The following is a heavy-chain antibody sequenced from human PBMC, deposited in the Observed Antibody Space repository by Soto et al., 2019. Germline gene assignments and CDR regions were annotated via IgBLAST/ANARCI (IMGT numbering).Heavy chain of an antibody. J-gene: IGHJ5*02. V-gene: IGHV1-69*13. Sequence: SVKVSCKASGGTFSSYAISWVRHAPGQGLEWMGGIIPIFGTANYAQKFQGRVTITADESTSTAYMELSSLRSENTAVYSCGRTLGEQLQWLHAIGAWGRGTLVTESS. CDR2: IIPIFGTA. CDR1: GGTFSSYA. CDR3: GRTLGEQLQWLHAIGA. D-gene: IGHD3-22*01.